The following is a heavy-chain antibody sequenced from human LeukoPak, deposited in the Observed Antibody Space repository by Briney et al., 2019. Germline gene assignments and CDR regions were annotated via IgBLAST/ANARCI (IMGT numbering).Heavy chain of an antibody. D-gene: IGHD6-13*01. V-gene: IGHV4-30-2*01. CDR3: ARELQQLVGDWFDP. J-gene: IGHJ5*02. CDR1: GGSISSGGYY. Sequence: SETLSLTCTVSGGSISSGGYYWSWIRQPPGKGLEWIGYIYHSGSTYYNPSLKSRVTISVDRSKNQFSLKLSSVTAADTAVYYCARELQQLVGDWFDPWGQGTLVTVSS. CDR2: IYHSGST.